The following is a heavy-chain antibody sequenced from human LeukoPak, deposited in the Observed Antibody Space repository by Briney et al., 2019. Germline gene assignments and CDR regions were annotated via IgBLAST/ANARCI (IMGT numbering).Heavy chain of an antibody. CDR1: GFSFSSYS. CDR3: AKDRLGGNNWFDP. CDR2: VSPSSSTA. V-gene: IGHV3-23*01. J-gene: IGHJ5*02. Sequence: GGSLRLSCAASGFSFSSYSMSWVRQAPGKGLEWVSTVSPSSSTALYTDSVKGRFTISRDNSKNTLYLQMNSLRDEDTAIYYCAKDRLGGNNWFDPWGQGTLVTVSS. D-gene: IGHD3-16*01.